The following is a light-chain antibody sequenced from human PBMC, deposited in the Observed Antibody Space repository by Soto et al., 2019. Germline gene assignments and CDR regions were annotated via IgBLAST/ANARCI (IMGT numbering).Light chain of an antibody. J-gene: IGLJ2*01. CDR2: EDT. CDR1: SPDL. Sequence: QSALTQPASVSGSPGQSITISCTGSPDLVSWYQQHPGSAPKLLIDEDTKRPSAVSERFSGSRSGNTASLTISGLQADDEADYYCSSYASSNTLVFGGGTKLTVL. CDR3: SSYASSNTLV. V-gene: IGLV2-14*02.